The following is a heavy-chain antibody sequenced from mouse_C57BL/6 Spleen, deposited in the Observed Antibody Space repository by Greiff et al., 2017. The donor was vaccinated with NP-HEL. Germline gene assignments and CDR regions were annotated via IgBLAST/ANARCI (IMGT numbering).Heavy chain of an antibody. J-gene: IGHJ1*03. Sequence: QVQLQQPGAELVMPGASVKLSCKASGYTFTSYWMHWVKQRPGQGLEWIGEIDPSDSYPNYNQKFKGKSTLTVDKSSSTAYMQLSSLTSEDSAVYYCARARITTVVRYFDVWGTGTTVTVSS. CDR3: ARARITTVVRYFDV. CDR2: IDPSDSYP. V-gene: IGHV1-69*01. CDR1: GYTFTSYW. D-gene: IGHD1-1*01.